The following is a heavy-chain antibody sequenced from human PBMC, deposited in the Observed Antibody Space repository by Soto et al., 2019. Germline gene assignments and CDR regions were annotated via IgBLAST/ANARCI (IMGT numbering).Heavy chain of an antibody. CDR1: GGSFSGYY. V-gene: IGHV4-34*01. CDR2: INHSGST. J-gene: IGHJ6*03. Sequence: SETLSLTCAVYGGSFSGYYWSWIRQPPGKGLEWIGEINHSGSTNYNPSLKSRVTISVDTSKNQFSLKLSSVTAADTAVYYCARPLSDGAGGYYYYYMDVWGKGTTVTVSS. D-gene: IGHD3-10*01. CDR3: ARPLSDGAGGYYYYYMDV.